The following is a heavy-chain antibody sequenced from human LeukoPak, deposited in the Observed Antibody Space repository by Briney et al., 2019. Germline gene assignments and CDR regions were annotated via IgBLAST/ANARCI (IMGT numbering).Heavy chain of an antibody. CDR3: AKVSAAIVAEEERLGPHFEY. CDR1: GDSRKPFY. Sequence: SETLSLSCSVSGDSRKPFYCIWIRQPPGKALEWIGYISHSGSPNSHPTLNGRVTTSLDASKWQSSLRLSSVTAADTAVYYCAKVSAAIVAEEERLGPHFEYWGQGVLVAVSS. D-gene: IGHD5-12*01. CDR2: ISHSGSP. J-gene: IGHJ4*02. V-gene: IGHV4-59*01.